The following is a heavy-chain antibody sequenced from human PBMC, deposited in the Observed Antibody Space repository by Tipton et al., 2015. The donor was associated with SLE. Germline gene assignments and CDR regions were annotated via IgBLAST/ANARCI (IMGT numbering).Heavy chain of an antibody. CDR2: IYYSGST. CDR3: ARERLGQWLAFDY. CDR1: GGSINTYY. D-gene: IGHD6-19*01. V-gene: IGHV4-59*01. J-gene: IGHJ4*02. Sequence: TLSLTCTVSGGSINTYYWSWIRQPPGKGLEWIGYIYYSGSTNYNPSLKSRVTISVDTSKNQFSLKLSSVTAADTAVYYCARERLGQWLAFDYWGQGTLVTVSS.